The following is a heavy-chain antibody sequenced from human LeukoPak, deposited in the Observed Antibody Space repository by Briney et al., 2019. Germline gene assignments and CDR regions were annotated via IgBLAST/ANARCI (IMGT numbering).Heavy chain of an antibody. Sequence: GGSLRLSCAASVTFSNAWMNWVRQAPGKGLEWVSGISGSGGSTYYADSVKGRFTISRDNSKNTLYLQMNSLRAEDTAVYYCAKKGDTAMAAYYYYMDVWGKGTTVTVSS. CDR1: VTFSNAW. CDR3: AKKGDTAMAAYYYYMDV. J-gene: IGHJ6*03. D-gene: IGHD5-18*01. CDR2: ISGSGGST. V-gene: IGHV3-23*01.